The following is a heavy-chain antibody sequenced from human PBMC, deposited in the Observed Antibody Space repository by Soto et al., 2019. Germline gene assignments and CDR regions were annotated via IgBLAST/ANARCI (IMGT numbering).Heavy chain of an antibody. CDR1: GGSFSGYY. CDR2: IDHSGYT. CDR3: ARVRDWFDP. J-gene: IGHJ5*02. D-gene: IGHD3-3*01. V-gene: IGHV4-34*01. Sequence: SETLSLTCAVYGGSFSGYYWNRIRQPPGKGLERIGEIDHSGYTNYNPSLKSRVTISVDTSKNQFSLRLTSVTAADTAVYYCARVRDWFDPWGQGTLVTVSS.